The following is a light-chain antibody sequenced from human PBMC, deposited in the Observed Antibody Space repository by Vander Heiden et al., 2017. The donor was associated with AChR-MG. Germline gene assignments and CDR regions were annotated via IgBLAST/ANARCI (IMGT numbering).Light chain of an antibody. CDR2: GNS. CDR1: SSNIGAGYD. J-gene: IGLJ1*01. V-gene: IGLV1-40*01. CDR3: QSYDSSLSVQV. Sequence: QSVLTQPPSVSGAPRQRVTISCTGSSSNIGAGYDVHWYKQLPGTAPKLLIYGNSNRPSGVPDRFSGSKSGTSASLAITGLQAEDEADDYCQSYDSSLSVQVFGTGTKVTVL.